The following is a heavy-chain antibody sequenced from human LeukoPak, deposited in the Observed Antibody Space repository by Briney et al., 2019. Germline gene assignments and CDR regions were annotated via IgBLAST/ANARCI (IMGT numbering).Heavy chain of an antibody. CDR1: GGSISYFY. V-gene: IGHV4-4*07. CDR3: ARDSGTTGEVKFDP. Sequence: PSETLSLTCTVAGGSISYFYWSWIRQPAGKGLEWIGRIYNGGIITYNPSLKSRVTMSIDTSNNQFSLRLRFVTAADTAVYYCARDSGTTGEVKFDPWGQGTLVTVSS. CDR2: IYNGGII. J-gene: IGHJ5*02. D-gene: IGHD3-10*01.